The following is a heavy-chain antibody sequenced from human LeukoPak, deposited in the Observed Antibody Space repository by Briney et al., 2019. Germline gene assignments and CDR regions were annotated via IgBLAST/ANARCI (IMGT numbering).Heavy chain of an antibody. CDR1: GGSFSGYY. CDR3: ARRVKGYGSGTHHGYYYYYMDV. J-gene: IGHJ6*03. D-gene: IGHD3-10*01. Sequence: PSETLSLTCAVYGGSFSGYYWSWIRQPPGKGLEWIGEINHSGSTNYNPSLKSRVTISVDTSKNQFSLKLSSVTAADTAVYYCARRVKGYGSGTHHGYYYYYMDVWGKGTTVTISS. V-gene: IGHV4-34*01. CDR2: INHSGST.